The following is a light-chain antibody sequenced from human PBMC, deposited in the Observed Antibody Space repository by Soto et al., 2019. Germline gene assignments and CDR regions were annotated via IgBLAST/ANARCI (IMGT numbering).Light chain of an antibody. V-gene: IGKV3-15*01. CDR1: QSVSSN. CDR2: DAS. CDR3: QQYNNWPPLT. J-gene: IGKJ4*01. Sequence: EVVMTQSPGTLSVSPGERATLSCRASQSVSSNLAWYQQKPGQAPRLLIYDASTRATGIPGRFSGSGSGTEFTLSISNLQYEDFAGYYCQQYNNWPPLTFGGGTTVEIK.